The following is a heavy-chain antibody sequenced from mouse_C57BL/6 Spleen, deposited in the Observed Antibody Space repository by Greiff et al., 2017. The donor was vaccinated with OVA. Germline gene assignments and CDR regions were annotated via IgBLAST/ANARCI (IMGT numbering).Heavy chain of an antibody. CDR2: ISSGGDYI. CDR1: GFTFSSYA. Sequence: EVHLVESGEGLVKPGGSLKLSCAASGFTFSSYAMSWVRQTPEKRLEWVAYISSGGDYIYYADTVKGRFPISRDNARNTLYLQMSSLKSEDTAMYYCTRDDPHYYGSSSWFAYWGQGTLVTVSA. J-gene: IGHJ3*01. CDR3: TRDDPHYYGSSSWFAY. D-gene: IGHD1-1*01. V-gene: IGHV5-9-1*02.